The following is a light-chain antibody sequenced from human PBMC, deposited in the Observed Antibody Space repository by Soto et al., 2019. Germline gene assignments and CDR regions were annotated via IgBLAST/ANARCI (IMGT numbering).Light chain of an antibody. CDR2: KAT. Sequence: DIQMTQSPSTLSASVGDRVTITCRASQSISGWLAWYQQKPGKAPKLLIYKATHLESGVPSRFSGSGSGTEFTLTISSLHSDDSATYYCQQYNDYSRTFGQGTKVEIK. V-gene: IGKV1-5*03. CDR1: QSISGW. J-gene: IGKJ1*01. CDR3: QQYNDYSRT.